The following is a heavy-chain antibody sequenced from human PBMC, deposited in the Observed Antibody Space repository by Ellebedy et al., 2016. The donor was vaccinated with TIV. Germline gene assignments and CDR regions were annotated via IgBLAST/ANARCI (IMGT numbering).Heavy chain of an antibody. V-gene: IGHV4-31*03. Sequence: SETLSLTXTVSGGSISSGGYYWSWIRQHPGKGLEWIGYIYYSGSTYYNPSLKSRVTISVDTSKNQFSLKLSSVTAADTAVYYCARSSGGSYSSGWYTPPSVGYWGQGTLVTVSS. J-gene: IGHJ4*02. CDR3: ARSSGGSYSSGWYTPPSVGY. CDR1: GGSISSGGYY. D-gene: IGHD6-19*01. CDR2: IYYSGST.